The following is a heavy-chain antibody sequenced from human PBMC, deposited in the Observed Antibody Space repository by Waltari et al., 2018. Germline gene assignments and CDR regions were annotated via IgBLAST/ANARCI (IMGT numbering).Heavy chain of an antibody. D-gene: IGHD3-10*01. J-gene: IGHJ4*02. CDR1: GDSVINSNYS. V-gene: IGHV4-39*07. CDR2: IYDRGVS. Sequence: QLQLLESGPGLVKPSETLSLSCSVSGDSVINSNYSWGWIRQPPGKGLEWIGNIYDRGVSHYNPSLKSRVIISVDTSKNQFSVRLTSVTAADTALFYCARLSPPMWVRGVKGGYYFDYWGPGTLVTVSS. CDR3: ARLSPPMWVRGVKGGYYFDY.